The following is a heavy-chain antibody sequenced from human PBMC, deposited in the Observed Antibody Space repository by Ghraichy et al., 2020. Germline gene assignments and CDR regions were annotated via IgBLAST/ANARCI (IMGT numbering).Heavy chain of an antibody. CDR1: AGSFSGYY. J-gene: IGHJ6*03. D-gene: IGHD3-22*01. V-gene: IGHV4-34*01. CDR3: ARGLSGYSRLRYYYYMDV. CDR2: INHSGST. Sequence: SETLSLTCAVYAGSFSGYYWSWIRQPPGKGLEWIGEINHSGSTNYNPSLKSRVTISVDTSKNQFSLKLSSVTAADTAVYYCARGLSGYSRLRYYYYMDVWGKGTTVTVSS.